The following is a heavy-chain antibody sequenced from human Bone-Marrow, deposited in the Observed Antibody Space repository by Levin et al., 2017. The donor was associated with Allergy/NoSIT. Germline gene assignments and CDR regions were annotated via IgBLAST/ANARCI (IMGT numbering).Heavy chain of an antibody. CDR3: ASWAMYHYDRSAFDYFYYAMDV. Sequence: GESLKISCAASGILFSSYDMNWVRQAPGKGLEWVSSISAGGNYIYYADSVKGRFTISRDNAKNSLFLQMNSLRAEDTAVYYCASWAMYHYDRSAFDYFYYAMDVGGQGTTFTVSS. V-gene: IGHV3-21*01. CDR1: GILFSSYD. CDR2: ISAGGNYI. J-gene: IGHJ6*02. D-gene: IGHD3-22*01.